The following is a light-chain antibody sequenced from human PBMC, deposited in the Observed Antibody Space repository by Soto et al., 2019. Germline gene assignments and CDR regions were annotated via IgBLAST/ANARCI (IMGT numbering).Light chain of an antibody. CDR3: SSYTTSSTVV. CDR2: EVT. V-gene: IGLV2-14*01. Sequence: QSVLTQPASVSGSPGQSITISCTGTSSDVGGYNYVSWYQQHPGKAPKLMIYEVTSRPSGVSNRFSGSKSGNTASLTISGLQPEDEAEYYCSSYTTSSTVVFGTGTKVTVL. CDR1: SSDVGGYNY. J-gene: IGLJ1*01.